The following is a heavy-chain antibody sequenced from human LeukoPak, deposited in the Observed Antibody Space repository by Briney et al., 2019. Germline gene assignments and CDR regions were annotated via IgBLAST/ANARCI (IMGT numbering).Heavy chain of an antibody. CDR3: ARDRGSYYVHDASDI. V-gene: IGHV4-38-2*02. D-gene: IGHD1-26*01. J-gene: IGHJ3*02. CDR1: GYSISSGYY. CDR2: IYHSGST. Sequence: SETLSLTCTVSGYSISSGYYWGWIRQPPGKGLEWIGSIYHSGSTYYNPSLKSRVTISVDTSKNQFSLKLSSVTAADTAVYYCARDRGSYYVHDASDIWGQGTMVTVSS.